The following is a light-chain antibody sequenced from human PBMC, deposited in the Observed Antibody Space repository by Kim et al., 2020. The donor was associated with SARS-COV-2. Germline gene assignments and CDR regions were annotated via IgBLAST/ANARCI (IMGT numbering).Light chain of an antibody. CDR1: QGISSY. CDR3: QQYYTSPYT. Sequence: ASTGDRVTITCRASQGISSYLAWYQQKLGQAPKLLIYAASTLQTGVPSRFSGSGSGTDFTLTISCLQSEDFATYYCQQYYTSPYTFGQGTKLEIK. V-gene: IGKV1-8*01. J-gene: IGKJ2*01. CDR2: AAS.